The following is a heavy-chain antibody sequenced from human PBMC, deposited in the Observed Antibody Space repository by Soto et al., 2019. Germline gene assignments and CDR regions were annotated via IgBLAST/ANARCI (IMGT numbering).Heavy chain of an antibody. V-gene: IGHV6-1*01. Sequence: SPTLSLTCAISGDSVSSNSAAWNWIRQSPSRGLEWLGRTYYRSKWYNDYAVSVKSRITINPGTSKNQFSLQLNSVTPEDTAVYYCARAKRGFRISAEDRRGKGQYGMDVWGQGTTVTVSS. D-gene: IGHD2-15*01. CDR2: TYYRSKWYN. CDR3: ARAKRGFRISAEDRRGKGQYGMDV. J-gene: IGHJ6*02. CDR1: GDSVSSNSAA.